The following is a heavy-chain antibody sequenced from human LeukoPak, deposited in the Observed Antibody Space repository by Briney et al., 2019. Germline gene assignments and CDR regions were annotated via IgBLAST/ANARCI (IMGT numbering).Heavy chain of an antibody. CDR1: GGSISSSSYY. Sequence: SETLSLTCTVSGGSISSSSYYWGWIRQPPGKGLEWIGSIYYSGSTYYNPSLKSRVTISVDTSKSQFSLKLSSVTAADTAVYYCARDAEQWLVPMNWFDPWGQGTLVTVSS. J-gene: IGHJ5*02. CDR2: IYYSGST. D-gene: IGHD6-19*01. CDR3: ARDAEQWLVPMNWFDP. V-gene: IGHV4-39*07.